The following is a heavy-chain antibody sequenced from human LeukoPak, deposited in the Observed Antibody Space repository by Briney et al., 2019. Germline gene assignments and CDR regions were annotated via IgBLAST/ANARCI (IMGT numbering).Heavy chain of an antibody. J-gene: IGHJ5*02. Sequence: GGSLRLSCAASGFTVSSNYMSWVRQAPGKGLEWVSVIYSGGSTYYADSVKGRFTISRDNSKNTLYLQMNSLRAEDTAVYYCARDRDTIFGVVTTNWLDPWGQGTLVTVSS. D-gene: IGHD3-3*01. CDR1: GFTVSSNY. CDR2: IYSGGST. V-gene: IGHV3-53*01. CDR3: ARDRDTIFGVVTTNWLDP.